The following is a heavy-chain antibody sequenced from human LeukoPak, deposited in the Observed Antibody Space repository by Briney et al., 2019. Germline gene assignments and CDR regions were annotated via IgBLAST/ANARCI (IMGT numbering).Heavy chain of an antibody. Sequence: ASVKVSCKASGYTFTSYGISWVRQAPGQGLEWMGWISAYNGNTNYAQKLQGRVTMTTDTSTSTAYMELRSLRSDDTAVYYCARDRRRAAAGTNWFDPWGQGTLVTVSS. V-gene: IGHV1-18*01. J-gene: IGHJ5*02. CDR3: ARDRRRAAAGTNWFDP. D-gene: IGHD6-13*01. CDR2: ISAYNGNT. CDR1: GYTFTSYG.